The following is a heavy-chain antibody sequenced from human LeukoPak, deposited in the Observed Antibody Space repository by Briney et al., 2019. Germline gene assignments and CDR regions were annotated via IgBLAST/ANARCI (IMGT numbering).Heavy chain of an antibody. CDR1: GYTFTSYG. J-gene: IGHJ5*02. CDR2: ISAYNGNT. D-gene: IGHD6-13*01. Sequence: ASVKVSCKASGYTFTSYGISWVRQAPGQGLEWMGWISAYNGNTNYAQKLQGRVTMTTDTSTSTAYMELRSLRSDDTAVYYCARAGKSRSSSWYGGLDLWFDPWGQGTLVTVSS. V-gene: IGHV1-18*01. CDR3: ARAGKSRSSSWYGGLDLWFDP.